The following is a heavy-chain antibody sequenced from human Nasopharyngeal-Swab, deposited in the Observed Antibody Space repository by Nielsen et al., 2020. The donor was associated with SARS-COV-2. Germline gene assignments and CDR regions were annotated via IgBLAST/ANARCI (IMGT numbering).Heavy chain of an antibody. CDR3: AKDLRGPYFF. Sequence: GESLKISCVASGYSFRTYGMSWVRQAPGKGLEWVEAIVGSGDICGSGGNTYYADSVQGRFTIPRATSKNTLSLQMNSLQAEDTAVYYCAKDLRGPYFFWGQGTLVTVSS. J-gene: IGHJ4*02. CDR2: IVGSGDICGSGGNT. D-gene: IGHD2/OR15-2a*01. CDR1: GYSFRTYG. V-gene: IGHV3-23*01.